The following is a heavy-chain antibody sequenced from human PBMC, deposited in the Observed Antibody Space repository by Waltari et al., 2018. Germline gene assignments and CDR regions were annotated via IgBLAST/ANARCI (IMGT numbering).Heavy chain of an antibody. D-gene: IGHD5-12*01. CDR1: GGTFSSYA. CDR3: ARDSLEMATIEMTSWYFDL. CDR2: IIPIFGTA. V-gene: IGHV1-69*13. Sequence: QVQLVQSGAEVKKPGSSVKVSCKASGGTFSSYAISWVRQAPGQGLEWMGGIIPIFGTANYAQKFQGRVTITADESTSTAYMELSSLRSEDTAVYYCARDSLEMATIEMTSWYFDLWGRGTLVTVSS. J-gene: IGHJ2*01.